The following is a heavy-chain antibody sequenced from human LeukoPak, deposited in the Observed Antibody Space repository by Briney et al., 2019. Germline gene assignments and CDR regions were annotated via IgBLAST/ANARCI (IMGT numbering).Heavy chain of an antibody. Sequence: GGSLRLSCTASGFTFGDYAMSWVRQAPGKGLEGVGFIRSKAYGGTTEYAASVKGRFTISRDDSKSIAYLQMNSLKTEDTAVYYCTRDAAGIEDYYYYGMDVWGQGTTVTVSS. CDR3: TRDAAGIEDYYYYGMDV. J-gene: IGHJ6*02. V-gene: IGHV3-49*04. D-gene: IGHD6-13*01. CDR1: GFTFGDYA. CDR2: IRSKAYGGTT.